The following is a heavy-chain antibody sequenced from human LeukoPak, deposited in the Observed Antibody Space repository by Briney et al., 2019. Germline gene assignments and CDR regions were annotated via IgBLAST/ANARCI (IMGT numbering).Heavy chain of an antibody. V-gene: IGHV3-7*01. CDR2: IKQDGSEK. CDR3: ARAAPTGDYDY. Sequence: GGSLRLSCAASGFTFSSYWMSWARQAPGKGLEWVANIKQDGSEKYYVDSVKGRFTISRDNAKNSLYLQMNSLGAEDTAVYYCARAAPTGDYDYWGQGTLVTASS. D-gene: IGHD7-27*01. J-gene: IGHJ4*02. CDR1: GFTFSSYW.